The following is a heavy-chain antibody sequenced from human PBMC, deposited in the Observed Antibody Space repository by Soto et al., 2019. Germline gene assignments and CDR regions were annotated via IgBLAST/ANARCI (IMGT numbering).Heavy chain of an antibody. Sequence: PGGSLRLSCAASGLTFSGYWMTWVRQAPGKGLEWVANIKQDGSEKYYVDSVKGRFTISRDNAKNSLYLQMNSLRAEDTAVYYCASDESYYDSSAYYDAFDIWGQGTMVTVSS. J-gene: IGHJ3*02. CDR1: GLTFSGYW. D-gene: IGHD3-22*01. CDR3: ASDESYYDSSAYYDAFDI. V-gene: IGHV3-7*01. CDR2: IKQDGSEK.